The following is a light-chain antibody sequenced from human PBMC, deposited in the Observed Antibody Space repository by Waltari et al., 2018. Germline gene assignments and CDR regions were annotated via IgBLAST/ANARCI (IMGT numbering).Light chain of an antibody. CDR3: QQYYDWPPWT. V-gene: IGKV3D-15*01. J-gene: IGKJ1*01. CDR2: GAF. Sequence: EIVMTQSPATLSVSPGERATLSCRASQSVSGHLAWYQQKPGQAPRLIIHGAFTRATGIPARLSGSGSGTEFSLTISSLQSEDFAIYYCQQYYDWPPWTFGQGTKVEL. CDR1: QSVSGH.